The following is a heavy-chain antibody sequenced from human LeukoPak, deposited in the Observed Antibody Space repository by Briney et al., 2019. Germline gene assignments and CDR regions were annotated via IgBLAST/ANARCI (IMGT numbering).Heavy chain of an antibody. D-gene: IGHD3-10*01. CDR3: ARGITMVRGVPSDY. Sequence: GGSLRLSCAASGFTFDDYGMSWVRQAPGKGLEWVSGINWNGGSTGYAASVKGRFTISRDNANNSLYLQMNSLRVEDTALYHCARGITMVRGVPSDYWGQGTLVTVSS. V-gene: IGHV3-20*01. CDR2: INWNGGST. J-gene: IGHJ4*02. CDR1: GFTFDDYG.